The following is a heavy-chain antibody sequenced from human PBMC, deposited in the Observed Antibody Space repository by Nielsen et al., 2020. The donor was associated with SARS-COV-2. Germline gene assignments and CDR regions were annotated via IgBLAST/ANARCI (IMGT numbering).Heavy chain of an antibody. V-gene: IGHV3-30*03. CDR2: MSYDGTIE. Sequence: GESLKISCAASGFTFNSYVMHWVRQAPGKGMEWVAVMSYDGTIEYYAESVKGRFTISRDTSQKTLYLQLNSLKTEDTALYYCAREGRTKFFDSASYYFGVDVLGQGTTVNVSS. D-gene: IGHD3-9*01. J-gene: IGHJ6*02. CDR1: GFTFNSYV. CDR3: AREGRTKFFDSASYYFGVDV.